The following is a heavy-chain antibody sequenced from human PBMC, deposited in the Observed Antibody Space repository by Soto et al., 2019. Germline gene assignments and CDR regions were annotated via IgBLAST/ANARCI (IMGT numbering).Heavy chain of an antibody. D-gene: IGHD1-26*01. CDR3: AKGSGIDYYYGMDV. CDR1: GFTFSSYG. Sequence: LRLSCAASGFTFSSYGMHWVRQAPGKGLEWVAVISYDGSNKYYADSVKGRFTISRDNSKNTLYLQMNSLRAEDTAVYYCAKGSGIDYYYGMDVWGQGTTVTVSS. J-gene: IGHJ6*02. V-gene: IGHV3-30*18. CDR2: ISYDGSNK.